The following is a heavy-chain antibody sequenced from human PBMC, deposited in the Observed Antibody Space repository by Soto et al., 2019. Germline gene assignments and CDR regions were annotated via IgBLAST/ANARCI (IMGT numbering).Heavy chain of an antibody. D-gene: IGHD6-25*01. CDR3: AKEMYPRTVLESSAPWGEY. CDR2: MSYAGTYK. Sequence: QVQLVESGGGVVQPGRSLRLSCAVSGFTFSDYGMHWVRQAPGKGLEWVAVMSYAGTYKYYADSVKGRFTISRDLSGNTLFLQMNSLILEDTAVYFCAKEMYPRTVLESSAPWGEYWGQGTLVTVSA. CDR1: GFTFSDYG. J-gene: IGHJ4*02. V-gene: IGHV3-30*18.